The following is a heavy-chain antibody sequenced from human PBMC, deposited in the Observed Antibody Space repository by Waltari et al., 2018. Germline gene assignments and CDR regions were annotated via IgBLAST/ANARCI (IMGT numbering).Heavy chain of an antibody. Sequence: EVQLVQSGAEVKKPGESLKISCKGSGYSFTSYWIGWVRQMPGKGLEWMGTIYPGDSESRYSPAFQGQVTISADKSISTAYLQWCSLKASDTAMYYCARSVYADYSYYGMDVWGQGTTVTVSS. J-gene: IGHJ6*02. V-gene: IGHV5-51*01. CDR2: IYPGDSES. CDR3: ARSVYADYSYYGMDV. CDR1: GYSFTSYW. D-gene: IGHD2-8*01.